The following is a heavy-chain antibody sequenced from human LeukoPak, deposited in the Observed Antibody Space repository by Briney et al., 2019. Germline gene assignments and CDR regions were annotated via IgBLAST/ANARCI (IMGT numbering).Heavy chain of an antibody. J-gene: IGHJ4*02. CDR1: GGSISGSDNY. V-gene: IGHV4-61*02. D-gene: IGHD7-27*01. Sequence: KPSETLSLTCTVSGGSISGSDNYWSWIRQPAGKGLEWIGRIYSSGSTNYSPSLKSRVTMSVDTPKNQFSLKLSSVTAADTAMYYCAREGQVVLGSHDYWGQGTLVTVSS. CDR2: IYSSGST. CDR3: AREGQVVLGSHDY.